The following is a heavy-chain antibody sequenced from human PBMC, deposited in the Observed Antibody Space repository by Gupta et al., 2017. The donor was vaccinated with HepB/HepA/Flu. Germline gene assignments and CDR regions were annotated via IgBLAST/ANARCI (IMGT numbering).Heavy chain of an antibody. V-gene: IGHV3-23*01. D-gene: IGHD4-17*01. J-gene: IGHJ4*02. CDR1: GFTVSSSA. CDR3: AKDRIGDYDY. Sequence: EVQLLESGGGLVQPGGSLRPSWEPYGFTVSSSAMSWVRQAPGKGLEWVSAISAGGGSTYYADSVKGRFTISRDNSKNTLYLQMNSLRAEDTAVYYCAKDRIGDYDYWGQGTLVTVSS. CDR2: ISAGGGST.